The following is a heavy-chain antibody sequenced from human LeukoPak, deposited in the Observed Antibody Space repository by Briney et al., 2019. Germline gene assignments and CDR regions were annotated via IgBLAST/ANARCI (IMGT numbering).Heavy chain of an antibody. V-gene: IGHV3-30-3*01. CDR3: ASDPNSLWDY. CDR2: ISYDGSNK. Sequence: PGGSLRLSCAASGFTFSSYAMSWVRQAPGKGLEWVAVISYDGSNKYYADSVKGRFTISRDNSKNTLYLQMNSLRAEDTAVYYCASDPNSLWDYWGQGTLVTVSS. CDR1: GFTFSSYA. J-gene: IGHJ4*02. D-gene: IGHD2/OR15-2a*01.